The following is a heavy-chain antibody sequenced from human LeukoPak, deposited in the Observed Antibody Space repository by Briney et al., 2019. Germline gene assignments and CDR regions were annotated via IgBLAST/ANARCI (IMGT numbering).Heavy chain of an antibody. CDR1: GYSFTSYW. J-gene: IGHJ4*02. Sequence: GESRKISCKGSGYSFTSYWISWVRQMPGKGLEWMGIIYPGDSDTRYSPSFQGQVTISADKSISTAYLQWSSLKASDTAMYYCARLDRQWGGSLSVYFDYWGQGTLVTVSS. V-gene: IGHV5-51*01. CDR2: IYPGDSDT. CDR3: ARLDRQWGGSLSVYFDY. D-gene: IGHD3-16*01.